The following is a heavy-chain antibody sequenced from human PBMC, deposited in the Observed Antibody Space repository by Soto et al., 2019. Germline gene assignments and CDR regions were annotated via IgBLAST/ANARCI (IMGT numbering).Heavy chain of an antibody. CDR2: IYHSGST. Sequence: SETLSLTCAVSGGSISSSNWWSWVRQPPGKGLEWIGEIYHSGSTNYNPSLKSRVTISVDKSKNQFSLKLSSVTAADTAVYYCATRDDYGDYNLDYWGQGTLVTVS. CDR1: GGSISSSNW. J-gene: IGHJ4*02. D-gene: IGHD4-17*01. CDR3: ATRDDYGDYNLDY. V-gene: IGHV4-4*02.